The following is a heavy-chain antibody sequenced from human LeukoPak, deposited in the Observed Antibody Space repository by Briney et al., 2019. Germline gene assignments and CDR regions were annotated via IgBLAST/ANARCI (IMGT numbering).Heavy chain of an antibody. CDR2: ISYDGSNK. CDR3: ARDGREYSYGYYFDY. Sequence: GGSLRLSCAASGFTFSSYSMNWVRQAPGKGLEWVAVISYDGSNKYYADSVKGRFTISRDNSKNTLYLQMNSLRAEDTAVYYCARDGREYSYGYYFDYWGQGTLVTVSS. CDR1: GFTFSSYS. V-gene: IGHV3-30*03. D-gene: IGHD5-18*01. J-gene: IGHJ4*02.